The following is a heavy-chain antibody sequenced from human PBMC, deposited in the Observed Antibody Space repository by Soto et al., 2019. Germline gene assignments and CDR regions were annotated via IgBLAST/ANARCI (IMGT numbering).Heavy chain of an antibody. CDR2: IIPIFGTA. CDR1: GGTFSSYA. D-gene: IGHD4-17*01. CDR3: ARGGTTVTTGIFDY. Sequence: SVKVSCKASGGTFSSYAISWVRQAPGQGLEWMGGIIPIFGTANYAQKFQGRVTIAADESTSTAYMELSSLRSEDTAVYYCARGGTTVTTGIFDYWGQGTLVTVSS. J-gene: IGHJ4*02. V-gene: IGHV1-69*13.